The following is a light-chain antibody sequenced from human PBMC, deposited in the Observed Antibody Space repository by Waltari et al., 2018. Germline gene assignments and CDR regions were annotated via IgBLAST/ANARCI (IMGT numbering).Light chain of an antibody. CDR3: CSYVSNTYV. CDR1: TRGVWTYNL. V-gene: IGLV2-23*01. CDR2: EGT. Sequence: QSALPQPASVSGSPGQSITLSCPGTTRGVWTYNLFPWYQQHPGKAPKLIICEGTKRPSGVSNRFFASKSGNTASLTISGLQADDEADYHCCSYVSNTYVFGTGTKVTVL. J-gene: IGLJ1*01.